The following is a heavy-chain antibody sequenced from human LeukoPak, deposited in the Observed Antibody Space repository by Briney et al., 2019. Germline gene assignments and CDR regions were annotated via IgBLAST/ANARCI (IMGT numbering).Heavy chain of an antibody. Sequence: SETLSLTCAVSGGSINSDGYYWSWIRQPPGKGLEWIGYIYHSGSTYYNPSLKSRVTISVDRSKNQFSLKLSSVTAADTAVYYCARDQCYYDSSGYRGCWFDPWGQGTLVTVSS. V-gene: IGHV4-30-2*01. CDR1: GGSINSDGYY. D-gene: IGHD3-22*01. CDR3: ARDQCYYDSSGYRGCWFDP. CDR2: IYHSGST. J-gene: IGHJ5*02.